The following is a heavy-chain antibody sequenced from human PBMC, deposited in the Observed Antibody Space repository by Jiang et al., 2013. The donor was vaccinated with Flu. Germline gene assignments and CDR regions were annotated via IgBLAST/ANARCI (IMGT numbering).Heavy chain of an antibody. D-gene: IGHD2-2*02. Sequence: SGAEVKKPGSSVKVSCKASGGTFSSYAISWVRQAPGQGLEWMGRIIPILGIANYAQKFQGRVTITADKSTSTAYMELSSLRSEDTAVYYCARDRGVVPAAIYYYYGMDVWGKGTTVTVSS. V-gene: IGHV1-69*04. CDR1: GGTFSSYA. J-gene: IGHJ6*04. CDR3: ARDRGVVPAAIYYYYGMDV. CDR2: IIPILGIA.